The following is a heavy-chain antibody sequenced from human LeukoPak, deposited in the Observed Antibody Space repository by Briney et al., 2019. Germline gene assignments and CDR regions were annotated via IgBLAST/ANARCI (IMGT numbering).Heavy chain of an antibody. D-gene: IGHD5-18*01. CDR3: ARDQDTATAWGAFDI. CDR1: GGSISSSSYY. Sequence: SETLSLTCTVSGGSISSSSYYWGWIRQPPGKGLEWIGSIYYSGSTYYNPSLKSRVTISVDTSKNQFSLKLSSVTAADTAVYYCARDQDTATAWGAFDIWGQGTMVTVSS. J-gene: IGHJ3*02. CDR2: IYYSGST. V-gene: IGHV4-39*07.